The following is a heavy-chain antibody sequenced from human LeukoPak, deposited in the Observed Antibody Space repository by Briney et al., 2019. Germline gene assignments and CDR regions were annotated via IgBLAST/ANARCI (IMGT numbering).Heavy chain of an antibody. J-gene: IGHJ3*02. V-gene: IGHV4-39*07. D-gene: IGHD6-19*01. CDR1: GGSMISSSHY. CDR2: IYYSGSI. CDR3: ARQQWLEQEAFDI. Sequence: SETLSLTCTVSGGSMISSSHYWGWIRQPPGKGLEWIGSIYYSGSIYHNPSLKSRVTISIDTSKSQFSLRLSSVTAADTAVYFCARQQWLEQEAFDIWGQGTMVTVSS.